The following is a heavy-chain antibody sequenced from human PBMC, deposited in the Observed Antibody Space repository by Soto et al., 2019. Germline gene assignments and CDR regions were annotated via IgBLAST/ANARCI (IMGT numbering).Heavy chain of an antibody. Sequence: SETLSLTCTVSGGSISSYYWSWIWQPPGKGLEWIGYIYYSGSTNYNPSLKSRVTISVDTSKNQFSLKLSSVTAADTAVYYCASCLFPAPDWFGDFLIPYYSYMTFWGKGTTDTVSS. CDR1: GGSISSYY. CDR3: ASCLFPAPDWFGDFLIPYYSYMTF. J-gene: IGHJ6*03. D-gene: IGHD3-10*01. V-gene: IGHV4-59*01. CDR2: IYYSGST.